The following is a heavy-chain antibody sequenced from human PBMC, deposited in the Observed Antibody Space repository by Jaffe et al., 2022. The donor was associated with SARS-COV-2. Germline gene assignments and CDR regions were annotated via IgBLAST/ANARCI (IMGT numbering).Heavy chain of an antibody. D-gene: IGHD2-21*01. CDR2: VSNSGAGT. V-gene: IGHV3-23*04. CDR1: GFTFSTCA. Sequence: VRLVESGGGLVQTGGSLRLSCAVSGFTFSTCAMTWVRQTPGKGLEWISGVSNSGAGTYYADSVRGRFTISRDNSKNILYLQMNSLRADDTAVYYCAREPSPFCGGDICYFDYWGQGTLVTVSS. CDR3: AREPSPFCGGDICYFDY. J-gene: IGHJ4*02.